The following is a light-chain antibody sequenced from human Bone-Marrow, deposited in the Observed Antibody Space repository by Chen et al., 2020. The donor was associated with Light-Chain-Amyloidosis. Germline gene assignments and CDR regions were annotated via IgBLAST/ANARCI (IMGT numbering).Light chain of an antibody. V-gene: IGLV6-57*01. CDR3: QSYQGSSQGV. CDR2: EDD. J-gene: IGLJ3*02. CDR1: SGSIATNY. Sequence: NFMLTQPHSVSESPGQTVIISCTRSSGSIATNYVQWYQQRPGSSPTTVIYEDDQRPSGVPDRFSGAIDRCSNAAALTISGLKAEDEADYCCQSYQGSSQGVFGGGTKLTVL.